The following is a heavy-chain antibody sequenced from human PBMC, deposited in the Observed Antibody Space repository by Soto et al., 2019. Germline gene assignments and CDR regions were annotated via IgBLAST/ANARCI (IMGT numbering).Heavy chain of an antibody. J-gene: IGHJ4*02. CDR1: GGSVSSDYW. D-gene: IGHD1-26*01. CDR3: VRDRPSYGRNFDY. CDR2: IYHSGRT. Sequence: QVQLQESGPGVVKPSGTLSLTCAVSGGSVSSDYWWSWVRLPPGKGLEWIGEIYHSGRTNYNPSLKSRVTISLDKSKNQLSLILNSVPAADTAVYYCVRDRPSYGRNFDYWGQGTLVTVSS. V-gene: IGHV4-4*02.